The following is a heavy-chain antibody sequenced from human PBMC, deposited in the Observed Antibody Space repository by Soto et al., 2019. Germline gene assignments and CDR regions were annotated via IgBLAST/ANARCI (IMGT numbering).Heavy chain of an antibody. V-gene: IGHV3-30-3*01. CDR1: GFTFSSYA. Sequence: LRLSCAASGFTFSSYAMHWVRQAPGKGLEWVAVISYDGSNKYYADSVKGRFTISRDNSKNTLYLQMNSLRAEDTAVYYCARGGALHYDPLDYWGQGTLVTVSS. D-gene: IGHD5-12*01. CDR2: ISYDGSNK. CDR3: ARGGALHYDPLDY. J-gene: IGHJ4*02.